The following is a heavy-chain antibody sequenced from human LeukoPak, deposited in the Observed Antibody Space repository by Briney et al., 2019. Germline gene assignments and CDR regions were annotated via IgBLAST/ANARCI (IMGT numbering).Heavy chain of an antibody. Sequence: AGGSLRLSCAASGFTLSSYSMNWVRQAPGKGLEWVSSISSSSSYIYYADSVKGRFTISRDNAKNSLYLQMNSLRAEDTAVYYCARDLRLMVRGVGPNYYGMDVWGQGTTVTVSS. V-gene: IGHV3-21*01. CDR1: GFTLSSYS. D-gene: IGHD3-10*01. CDR3: ARDLRLMVRGVGPNYYGMDV. CDR2: ISSSSSYI. J-gene: IGHJ6*02.